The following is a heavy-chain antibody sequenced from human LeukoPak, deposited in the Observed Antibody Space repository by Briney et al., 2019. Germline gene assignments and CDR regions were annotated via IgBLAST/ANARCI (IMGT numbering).Heavy chain of an antibody. D-gene: IGHD3-10*02. CDR2: ISSSGSTI. CDR1: GLTFNNYA. Sequence: GSLRLSCAVSGLTFNNYAMNWVRQAPGKGLEWVSYISSSGSTIYYADSVKGRFTISRDNAKNSLYLQMNSLRAEDTAVYYCAELGITMIGGVWGKGTTVAISS. CDR3: AELGITMIGGV. J-gene: IGHJ6*04. V-gene: IGHV3-48*04.